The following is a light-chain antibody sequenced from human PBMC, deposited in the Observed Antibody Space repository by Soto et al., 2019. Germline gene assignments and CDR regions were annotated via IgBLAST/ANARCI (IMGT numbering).Light chain of an antibody. J-gene: IGKJ1*01. CDR1: QSVSNY. V-gene: IGKV3-11*01. CDR3: QQRSNWPKT. Sequence: EIVLRQSPATLSLSPGERATLSCRASQSVSNYLAWYQQKAGQAPRLLIYDATKRALGTPARFSGSGSGTDFTLTISSLEPEDFAVYYCQQRSNWPKTFGHGTKVDIK. CDR2: DAT.